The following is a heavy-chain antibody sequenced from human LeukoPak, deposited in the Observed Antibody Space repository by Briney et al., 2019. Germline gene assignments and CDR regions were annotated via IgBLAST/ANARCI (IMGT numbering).Heavy chain of an antibody. J-gene: IGHJ5*02. D-gene: IGHD2-2*01. CDR2: LYSGGST. V-gene: IGHV3-53*01. CDR3: AARAVVVPGAKNWFDP. Sequence: GGSLRLSCAASGFTVSRNYMSWVRQAPGKGLEWVSVLYSGGSTNYADSVKGRFTISRDNSKNTLYLQMNSLRAEDTAVYYCAARAVVVPGAKNWFDPWGQGTLVTVSS. CDR1: GFTVSRNY.